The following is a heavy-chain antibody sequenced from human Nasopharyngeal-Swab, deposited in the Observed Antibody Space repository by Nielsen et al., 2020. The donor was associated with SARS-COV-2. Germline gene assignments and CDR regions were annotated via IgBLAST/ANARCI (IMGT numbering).Heavy chain of an antibody. D-gene: IGHD6-19*01. J-gene: IGHJ5*02. CDR1: GGSFSGYY. Sequence: SETLSLTFAVYGGSFSGYYWSWIRQPPGKGLEWIGEINHSGSTNYNPSLKSRVTISVDTSKNQFSLKLSSVTAADTAVYYCARIRQWLVNNWFDPWGQGTLVTVSS. CDR3: ARIRQWLVNNWFDP. V-gene: IGHV4-34*01. CDR2: INHSGST.